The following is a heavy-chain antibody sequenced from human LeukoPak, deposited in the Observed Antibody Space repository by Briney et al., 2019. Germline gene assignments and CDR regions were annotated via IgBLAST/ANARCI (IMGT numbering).Heavy chain of an antibody. J-gene: IGHJ4*02. CDR3: ARGVDDYVWGSYRAPHFDY. CDR1: GGTFSSYA. CDR2: IIPIFGTA. V-gene: IGHV1-69*13. D-gene: IGHD3-16*02. Sequence: SVKVSCKPSGGTFSSYAISWVRQAPGQGLEWMGGIIPIFGTANYAQKFQGRVTITADESTSTAYMELSSLRSEDTAVYYCARGVDDYVWGSYRAPHFDYWGQGTLVTVSS.